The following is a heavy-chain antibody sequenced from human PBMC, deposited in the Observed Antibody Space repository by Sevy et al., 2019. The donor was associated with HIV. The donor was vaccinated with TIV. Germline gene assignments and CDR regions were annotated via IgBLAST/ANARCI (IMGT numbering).Heavy chain of an antibody. Sequence: GGYLRLSCAASGITFSSYSMNWVRQAPGKGLEWISYISSSSNLIYYADSVKGRFTVSRDNAKNSLYLEMNSLRVEDTAIYYCARDTNWIVASAASADFAWGQGTLVIVSS. CDR1: GITFSSYS. CDR2: ISSSSNLI. J-gene: IGHJ5*02. CDR3: ARDTNWIVASAASADFA. D-gene: IGHD3-22*01. V-gene: IGHV3-48*01.